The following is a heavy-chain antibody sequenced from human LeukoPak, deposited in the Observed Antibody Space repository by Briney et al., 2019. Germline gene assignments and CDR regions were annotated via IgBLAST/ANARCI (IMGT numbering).Heavy chain of an antibody. CDR1: GFTFSSYA. CDR3: ASAPITMVRGPFDY. V-gene: IGHV3-23*01. J-gene: IGHJ4*02. Sequence: GVLRLSCAASGFTFSSYAMSWVRQAPGKGLEWVSAISGSGGSTYYADSVKGRFTISRDNSKNTLYLQMNSLRAEDTAVYYCASAPITMVRGPFDYWGQGTLVTVSS. CDR2: ISGSGGST. D-gene: IGHD3-10*01.